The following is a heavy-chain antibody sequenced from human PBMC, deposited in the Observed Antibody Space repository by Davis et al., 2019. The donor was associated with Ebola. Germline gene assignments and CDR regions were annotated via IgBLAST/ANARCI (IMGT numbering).Heavy chain of an antibody. Sequence: GESLKISCAASGVTVSSNYISWVRQAPGKGLEWVSVMYSGGSTNYADSVKGRFTISRDSSKNTVYLQMNSLRVEDTAVYYCARNVPVVRGGFWGQGTLVTVSS. CDR1: GVTVSSNY. D-gene: IGHD3-10*01. J-gene: IGHJ4*02. CDR3: ARNVPVVRGGF. CDR2: MYSGGST. V-gene: IGHV3-53*01.